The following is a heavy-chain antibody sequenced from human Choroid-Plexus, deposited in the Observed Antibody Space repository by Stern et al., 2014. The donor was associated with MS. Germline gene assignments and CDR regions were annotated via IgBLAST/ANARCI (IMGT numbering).Heavy chain of an antibody. D-gene: IGHD2-15*01. V-gene: IGHV3-30*18. Sequence: VHLVESGGGVAQPGRPLILSCAASGFTFSNFGMHWVRQAPGKGLEGVALISYDGSDKYYADSVKGRFTIFRDNSKNTLYMHMNSLRAEDTAVYYCAKDRQWSTYFFDYWGQGSLVTVSS. J-gene: IGHJ4*02. CDR1: GFTFSNFG. CDR2: ISYDGSDK. CDR3: AKDRQWSTYFFDY.